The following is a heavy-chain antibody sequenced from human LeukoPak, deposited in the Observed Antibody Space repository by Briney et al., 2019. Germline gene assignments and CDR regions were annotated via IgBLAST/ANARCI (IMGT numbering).Heavy chain of an antibody. CDR1: GFTFSNYA. CDR3: ARDGDDLRPDIVVVPAPVANAFDI. Sequence: GRSLRLSCAASGFTFSNYAMHWVRQAPDKGLEWVAVISYDGSSKYYADSVKGRFIISRDNSENTLYLQMNSLRAEDTAVYYCARDGDDLRPDIVVVPAPVANAFDIWGQGTMVTVSS. D-gene: IGHD2-2*01. J-gene: IGHJ3*02. CDR2: ISYDGSSK. V-gene: IGHV3-30*01.